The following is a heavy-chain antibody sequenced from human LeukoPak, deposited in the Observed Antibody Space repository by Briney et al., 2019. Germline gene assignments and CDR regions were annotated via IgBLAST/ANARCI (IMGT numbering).Heavy chain of an antibody. V-gene: IGHV3-53*04. CDR1: GFTVSSNY. CDR2: IYSGDNT. D-gene: IGHD5-18*01. CDR3: ARGTQGYSFDY. Sequence: GGSLRLSCAVSGFTVSSNYISWVRQAPGKGLEWVSIIYSGDNTYYADPVKGRFTISRHNSKNTVNLQMNGLRTEDTAVYYCARGTQGYSFDYWGQGTLVTVSS. J-gene: IGHJ4*02.